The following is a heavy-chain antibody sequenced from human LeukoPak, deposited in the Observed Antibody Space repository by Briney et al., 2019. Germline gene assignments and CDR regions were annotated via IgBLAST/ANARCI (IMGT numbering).Heavy chain of an antibody. V-gene: IGHV3-7*05. CDR2: IKQDGSDK. CDR1: GFTFSSYW. CDR3: ARDQRTSGYGY. Sequence: TGGSLRLSCAASGFTFSSYWMSWVRQAPGKGLEWVANIKQDGSDKYYVDSVKGRFTISRGNAKNSLYLQMNSLRAEDTAVYYCARDQRTSGYGYWGQGTLVTVSS. D-gene: IGHD2-2*01. J-gene: IGHJ4*02.